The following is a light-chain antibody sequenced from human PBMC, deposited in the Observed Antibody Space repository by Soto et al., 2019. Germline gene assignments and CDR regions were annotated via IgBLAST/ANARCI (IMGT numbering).Light chain of an antibody. J-gene: IGKJ5*01. CDR3: QQYNGWPIT. CDR1: QSVGNN. CDR2: GAS. Sequence: EIVRTQSPGPLSVSPGARFTLSCRASQSVGNNLAWHQQKPGQAPRLRIYGASTRATGFPARFSGSGSGTEFTLSISSLQSEDFAVYYCQQYNGWPITFGQGTRLEIK. V-gene: IGKV3-15*01.